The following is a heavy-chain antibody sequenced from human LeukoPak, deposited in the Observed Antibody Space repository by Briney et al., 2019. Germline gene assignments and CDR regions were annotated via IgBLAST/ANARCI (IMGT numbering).Heavy chain of an antibody. D-gene: IGHD3-10*01. J-gene: IGHJ5*02. CDR3: ARELWFGELSWFDP. V-gene: IGHV4-59*01. CDR2: IYYSGST. CDR1: GGSISSYY. Sequence: SETLSLTCTVSGGSISSYYWSWIRQPPGKGLEWIGYIYYSGSTNYNPSLKSRVTISVDTSKNQFSLKLSSVTAADTDVYYCARELWFGELSWFDPWGQGTLVTVSS.